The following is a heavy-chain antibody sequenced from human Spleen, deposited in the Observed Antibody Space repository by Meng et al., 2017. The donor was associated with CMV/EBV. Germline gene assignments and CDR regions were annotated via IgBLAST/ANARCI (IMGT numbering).Heavy chain of an antibody. J-gene: IGHJ4*01. Sequence: GSLRLSCTVSGDSISTYSWSWIRQPPGKGLEWIGYMSSNGRTDYNPSLESRVSMSVDTSKNQFSVKLSFVTPADTAMYYCTRGHYDRPGRHWGHGTLVTVSS. CDR1: GDSISTYS. CDR2: MSSNGRT. CDR3: TRGHYDRPGRH. V-gene: IGHV4-59*01. D-gene: IGHD3-3*01.